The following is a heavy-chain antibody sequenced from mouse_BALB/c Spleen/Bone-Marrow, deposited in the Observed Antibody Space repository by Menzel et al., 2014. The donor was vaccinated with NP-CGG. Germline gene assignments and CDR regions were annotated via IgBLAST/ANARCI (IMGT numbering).Heavy chain of an antibody. CDR2: IDPANGNT. D-gene: IGHD2-4*01. Sequence: VQLQQSGAELVKPGASVKLSCTASGFNIKDTYMHWVKQRPEQGLEWIGGIDPANGNTKYDPKFQGKATITADTSSNTAYLQLSSLTSEDTAVYYCALYYDYDVGYWGQGTTLTVSS. CDR3: ALYYDYDVGY. J-gene: IGHJ2*01. CDR1: GFNIKDTY. V-gene: IGHV14-3*02.